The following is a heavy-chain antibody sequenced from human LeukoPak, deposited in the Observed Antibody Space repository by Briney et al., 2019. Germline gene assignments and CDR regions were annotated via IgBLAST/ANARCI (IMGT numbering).Heavy chain of an antibody. Sequence: SETLSLTCAVSGGSISSGGYSWGWIRQPPGKGLEWIGYIYHSGSTYYNPSLKSRVTISVDRSKNQFSLKLSSVTAADTAVYYCARDLRCSGGSCSDYWGQGTLVTVSS. CDR2: IYHSGST. V-gene: IGHV4-30-2*01. CDR1: GGSISSGGYS. D-gene: IGHD2-15*01. CDR3: ARDLRCSGGSCSDY. J-gene: IGHJ4*02.